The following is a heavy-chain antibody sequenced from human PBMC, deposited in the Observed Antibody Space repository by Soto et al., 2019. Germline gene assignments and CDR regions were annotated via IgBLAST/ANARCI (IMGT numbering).Heavy chain of an antibody. CDR3: VKGGSSKFDP. CDR2: IYYTGST. D-gene: IGHD1-26*01. Sequence: SETLSLTCTVPGGSISRNYWSWIRQPPGRGLEWIGYIYYTGSTNYNPSLKSRVTISVDTSKNQFSLKLSSVTAADTAVYYCVKGGSSKFDPWGQGTLVTVSS. CDR1: GGSISRNY. V-gene: IGHV4-59*01. J-gene: IGHJ5*02.